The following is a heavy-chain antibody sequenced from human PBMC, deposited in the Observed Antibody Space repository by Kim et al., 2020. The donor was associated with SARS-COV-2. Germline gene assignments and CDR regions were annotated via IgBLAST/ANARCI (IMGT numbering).Heavy chain of an antibody. V-gene: IGHV3-74*01. D-gene: IGHD2-2*01. Sequence: GGSLRLSCAASGFTFSSYWMHWVRQAPGKGLVWVSRINSDGSSTSYADSVKGRFTISRDTAKNTLYLQMNSPSAEDTAVYYCARRYCSSTSCYGRAFDIWGQGTMVTVSS. CDR1: GFTFSSYW. CDR3: ARRYCSSTSCYGRAFDI. CDR2: INSDGSST. J-gene: IGHJ3*02.